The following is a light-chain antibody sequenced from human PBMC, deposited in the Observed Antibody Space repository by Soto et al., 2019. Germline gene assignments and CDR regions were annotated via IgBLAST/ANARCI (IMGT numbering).Light chain of an antibody. CDR3: QTWGTGIVI. CDR1: SGHSNYA. J-gene: IGLJ2*01. Sequence: QSVLTQSPSASAXXXXXXXLTCTLSSGHSNYAIAWHQQQPEKGPRYLMKLNRDGSHSKGDGIPNRFSGSSSGAERYLTISSLQSEDEADYYCQTWGTGIVIFGGGTKVTVL. V-gene: IGLV4-69*01. CDR2: LNRDGSH.